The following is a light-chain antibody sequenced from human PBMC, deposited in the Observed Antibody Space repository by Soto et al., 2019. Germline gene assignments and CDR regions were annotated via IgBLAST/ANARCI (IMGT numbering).Light chain of an antibody. V-gene: IGKV1-39*01. CDR3: QQSYSTQYT. J-gene: IGKJ2*01. CDR1: QSISSY. CDR2: AAS. Sequence: DIQMTQSPSSLSASVGDRVTITCRASQSISSYLNWYQQKPGKAPKLLIYAASSLQSGVPSRFSCSGSGTEFTLTISSLQPEDFATYYCQQSYSTQYTFGQGTKLEIK.